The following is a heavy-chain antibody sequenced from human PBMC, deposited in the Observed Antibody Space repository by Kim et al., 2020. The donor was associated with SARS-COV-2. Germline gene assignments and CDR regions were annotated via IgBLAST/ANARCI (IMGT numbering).Heavy chain of an antibody. CDR2: IGTAGDT. D-gene: IGHD6-13*01. CDR3: ARGIARDGFDP. CDR1: GFTFSSYD. V-gene: IGHV3-13*01. Sequence: GGSLRLSCAASGFTFSSYDMHWVRQATGKGLEWVSAIGTAGDTYYPGSVKGRFTISRENAKNSLYLQMNSLRAGDTAVYYCARGIARDGFDPWGQGTLVTVSS. J-gene: IGHJ5*02.